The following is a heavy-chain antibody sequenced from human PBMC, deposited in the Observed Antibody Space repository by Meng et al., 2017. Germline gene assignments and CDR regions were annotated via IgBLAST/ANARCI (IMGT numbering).Heavy chain of an antibody. CDR1: GGSISSYY. Sequence: SETLSLTCTVSGGSISSYYWSWIRQPPGKGLEWIGYLYYGGGTNYSPSLKSRVTISIDTSKNQFSLKLSSVTAADTAVYYCARDYGDYSSWGQGTLVTVSS. CDR2: LYYGGGT. V-gene: IGHV4-59*12. CDR3: ARDYGDYSS. D-gene: IGHD4-17*01. J-gene: IGHJ5*02.